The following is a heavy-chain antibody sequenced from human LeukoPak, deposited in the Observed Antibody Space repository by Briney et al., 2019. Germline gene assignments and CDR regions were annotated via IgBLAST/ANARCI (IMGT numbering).Heavy chain of an antibody. CDR3: ARDSDYSGDY. D-gene: IGHD3-16*01. J-gene: IGHJ4*02. Sequence: GGSLRLSCAASGFTFSNYGMHWVRQAPGKGLEWVAVIWYDGSNKYSTDSVKGRFTISRDKSKNTLYLQMNSLRAEDTALYYCARDSDYSGDYWGQGTLVTVSS. CDR1: GFTFSNYG. V-gene: IGHV3-33*01. CDR2: IWYDGSNK.